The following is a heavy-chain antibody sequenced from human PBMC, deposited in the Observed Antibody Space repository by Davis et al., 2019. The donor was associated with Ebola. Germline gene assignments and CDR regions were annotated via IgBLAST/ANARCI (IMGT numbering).Heavy chain of an antibody. D-gene: IGHD2-15*01. V-gene: IGHV3-33*08. Sequence: GESLKISCAASGFTFSSYGMHWVRQAPGKGLEWVAVIWYDGSNKYYADSVKGRFTISRDNSKNTLYLQMNSLRAEDTAVYYCARGAYCSGGSCYEIYYYYGMDVWGQGTTVTVSS. CDR1: GFTFSSYG. CDR3: ARGAYCSGGSCYEIYYYYGMDV. CDR2: IWYDGSNK. J-gene: IGHJ6*02.